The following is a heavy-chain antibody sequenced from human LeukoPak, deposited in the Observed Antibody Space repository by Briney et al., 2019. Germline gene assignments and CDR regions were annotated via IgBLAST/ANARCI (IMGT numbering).Heavy chain of an antibody. CDR3: ARAPSRSFDI. Sequence: ASVKVSCKASGYTFTSSEIHWVRQAPGQGLEWMGWLNPNSGNTGYAQKFQGRVTFTRESSTSTAYMEVTRLRSEDTAVYSCARAPSRSFDIWGQGTMVTVSS. V-gene: IGHV1-8*03. CDR1: GYTFTSSE. J-gene: IGHJ3*02. CDR2: LNPNSGNT. D-gene: IGHD3-16*02.